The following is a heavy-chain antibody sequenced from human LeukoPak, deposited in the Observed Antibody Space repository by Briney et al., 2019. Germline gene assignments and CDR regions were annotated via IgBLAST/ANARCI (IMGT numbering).Heavy chain of an antibody. CDR1: GGSINSDY. D-gene: IGHD3-22*01. J-gene: IGHJ4*02. V-gene: IGHV4-31*03. CDR2: IYYSGST. Sequence: SETLSVTCSVSGGSINSDYWNWIRQPPGKGLEWIGCIYYSGSTYYNPSLKSRVSISVDTSKNQFSLKLSSVTAADTAVYYCARGYESGGFYYSRTDKPLDYWGQGTLVTVSS. CDR3: ARGYESGGFYYSRTDKPLDY.